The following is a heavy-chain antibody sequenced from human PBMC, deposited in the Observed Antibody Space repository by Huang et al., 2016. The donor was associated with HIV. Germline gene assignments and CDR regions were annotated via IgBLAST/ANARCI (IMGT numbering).Heavy chain of an antibody. CDR1: GGSFSGHY. CDR3: ARMFKYDSGGYWGNDAFDI. CDR2: ISDSGRT. Sequence: QVQLQQWGAELLKPSETLSLTCAVSGGSFSGHYWTWIRQPPGRGLEWIGEISDSGRTTSNPSLKRRVTSSGDTSQSQFSLKLNSVTAADTAIYYCARMFKYDSGGYWGNDAFDIWGQGTMVTVSS. J-gene: IGHJ3*02. V-gene: IGHV4-34*02. D-gene: IGHD3-22*01.